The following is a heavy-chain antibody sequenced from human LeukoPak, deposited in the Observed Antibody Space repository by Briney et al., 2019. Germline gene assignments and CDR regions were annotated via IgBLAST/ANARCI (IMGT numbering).Heavy chain of an antibody. J-gene: IGHJ4*02. CDR3: AKVPRDSDCY. D-gene: IGHD2-21*02. CDR1: GGTFSAYW. CDR2: INEDGIVK. Sequence: GGSQRLSCAVSGGTFSAYWMAWVRQSPGKGLEWVAEINEDGIVKYYVDSMKGRFTISRDNAKNSLYLQMNSLGAEDTAVYYCAKVPRDSDCYWGQGTLVTVSS. V-gene: IGHV3-7*01.